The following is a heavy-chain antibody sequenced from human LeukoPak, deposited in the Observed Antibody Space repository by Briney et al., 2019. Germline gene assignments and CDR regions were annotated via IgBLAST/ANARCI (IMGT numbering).Heavy chain of an antibody. CDR1: GYTFTSHG. V-gene: IGHV1-18*01. CDR2: ISAYNGNT. J-gene: IGHJ4*02. Sequence: ASVKVSCKASGYTFTSHGISWVRQAPGQGLEWMGWISAYNGNTNYAQKLQGRVTMTTDTSTSTAYMELRSLRSDDTAVYYCARRRQDYGDYDYWGQGTLVTVSS. D-gene: IGHD4-17*01. CDR3: ARRRQDYGDYDY.